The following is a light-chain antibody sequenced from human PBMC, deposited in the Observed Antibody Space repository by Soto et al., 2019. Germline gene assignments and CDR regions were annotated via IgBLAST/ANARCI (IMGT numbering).Light chain of an antibody. V-gene: IGLV4-69*01. CDR3: QTWGPGIHVV. J-gene: IGLJ2*01. CDR1: SGHSNYA. Sequence: QTVVTQSPSASASPGASVKLTCTLSSGHSNYAIAWHQQQPEKGPRYLMKVDSDGSHSKGDGIPDRFSGSSSGTERYLTICSLHSEDEDDYYGQTWGPGIHVVIGGGTKVTVL. CDR2: VDSDGSH.